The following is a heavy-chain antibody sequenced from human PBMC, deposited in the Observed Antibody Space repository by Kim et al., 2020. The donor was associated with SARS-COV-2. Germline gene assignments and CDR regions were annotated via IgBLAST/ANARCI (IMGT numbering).Heavy chain of an antibody. Sequence: GGTNYAQRFQGRFTMTRDTSISTVYLEMTRLRSDDTAVYYCARSSLLDFDYWGQGTLVTVSS. J-gene: IGHJ4*02. V-gene: IGHV1-2*02. CDR2: GGT. CDR3: ARSSLLDFDY. D-gene: IGHD2-15*01.